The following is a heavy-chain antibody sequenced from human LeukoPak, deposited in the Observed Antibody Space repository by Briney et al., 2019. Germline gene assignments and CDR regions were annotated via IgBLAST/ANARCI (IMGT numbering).Heavy chain of an antibody. CDR2: IRSKAYRGAT. CDR1: GFNFGDYA. Sequence: PGRSLRLSCTTSGFNFGDYAMSWVRQAPGKGLEWVGFIRSKAYRGATGDAASVKGRVTISRDDSKSIAYLYMNSLKTEDTAVCYCTSVHDSSAYYHSGIDYWGQGTLVTVSS. CDR3: TSVHDSSAYYHSGIDY. D-gene: IGHD3-22*01. V-gene: IGHV3-49*04. J-gene: IGHJ4*02.